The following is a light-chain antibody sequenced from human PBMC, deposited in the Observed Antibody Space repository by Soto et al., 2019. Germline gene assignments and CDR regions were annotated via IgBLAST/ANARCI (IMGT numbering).Light chain of an antibody. Sequence: EIVMTQSPATLSVSPGERAALSCRASQSVSNNLAWYQQKPGQPPRLLISGASTRATGIPDRLSGSGSEAEFALTISTLQSEDFAVYYCQQYSVWPLTFGGGTKVDIK. CDR2: GAS. CDR1: QSVSNN. V-gene: IGKV3D-15*01. CDR3: QQYSVWPLT. J-gene: IGKJ4*01.